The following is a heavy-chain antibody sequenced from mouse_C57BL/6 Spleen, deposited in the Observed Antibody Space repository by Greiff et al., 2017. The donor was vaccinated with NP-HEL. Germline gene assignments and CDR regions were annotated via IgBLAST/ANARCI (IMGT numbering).Heavy chain of an antibody. J-gene: IGHJ4*01. CDR1: GYTFTDYE. CDR2: IDPETGGT. D-gene: IGHD2-10*01. V-gene: IGHV1-15*01. Sequence: QVQLQQSGAELVRPGASVTLSCKASGYTFTDYEMHWVKQTPVHGLEWIGAIDPETGGTAYNQKFKGKAILTADKSSSTAYMELRSLTSEDSAVYFCTRKDPTAYYAMDYWGQGTSVTVAS. CDR3: TRKDPTAYYAMDY.